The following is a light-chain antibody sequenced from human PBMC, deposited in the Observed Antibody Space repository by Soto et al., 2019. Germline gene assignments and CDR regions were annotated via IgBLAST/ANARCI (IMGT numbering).Light chain of an antibody. CDR1: QGISSY. CDR3: QQYNSYSWT. Sequence: AIRMTQSPSSLSASTGDRVTITCRASQGISSYLAWYQQKPGKAPKLLIYAASTLQSGVPSRFSGSGSGTDFTLTISWLQSEDFATYYCQQYNSYSWTFGQGTKVEIK. J-gene: IGKJ1*01. V-gene: IGKV1-8*01. CDR2: AAS.